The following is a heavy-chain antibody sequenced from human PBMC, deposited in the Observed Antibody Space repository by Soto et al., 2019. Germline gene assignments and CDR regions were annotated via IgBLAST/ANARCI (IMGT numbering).Heavy chain of an antibody. V-gene: IGHV1-18*01. J-gene: IGHJ4*02. CDR1: AYTFTNYG. CDR2: ISAYNGNI. Sequence: QVQLVQSGGEVKKPGASVKVSCKASAYTFTNYGISWVRQAPGQGLEWMGWISAYNGNINYAQKFRGRVTMATDTSTSLPYLEVRSLRSDDTALHYCARSGSSWNLREFDSWGEGPLVTFSS. CDR3: ARSGSSWNLREFDS. D-gene: IGHD6-13*01.